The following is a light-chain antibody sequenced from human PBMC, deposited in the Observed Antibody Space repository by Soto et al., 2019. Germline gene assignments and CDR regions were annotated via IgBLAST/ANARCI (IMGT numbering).Light chain of an antibody. CDR3: QQYNNWPGT. CDR2: GAS. CDR1: QSVSSN. J-gene: IGKJ1*01. V-gene: IGKV3-15*01. Sequence: EIVMTQSPATLSVSPGERATLSCRASQSVSSNLAWYQQKPGQAPRLLIYGASTRATGIPAMFSGSGSGTEFTLTISSLPSEDFAVYYFQQYNNWPGTFGQGTKVEI.